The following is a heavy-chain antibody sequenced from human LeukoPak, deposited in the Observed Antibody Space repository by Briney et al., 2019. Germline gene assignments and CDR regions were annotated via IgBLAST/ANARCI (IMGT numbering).Heavy chain of an antibody. V-gene: IGHV3-7*02. CDR3: VAGNWNDGAFDM. CDR1: GFTFSGSA. J-gene: IGHJ3*02. CDR2: IKPDGSQK. Sequence: GGSLKVSCAASGFTFSGSAMHWVRQASGKGLEWVGNIKPDGSQKYYVDSVKGRFTISRDNVKNSMYLQMNSLRAEDTAVYYCVAGNWNDGAFDMWGQGTMVTVSS. D-gene: IGHD1-20*01.